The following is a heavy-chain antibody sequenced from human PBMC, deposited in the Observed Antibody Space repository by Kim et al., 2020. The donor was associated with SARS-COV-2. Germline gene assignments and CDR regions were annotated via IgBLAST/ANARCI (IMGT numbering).Heavy chain of an antibody. CDR1: GFTFSNAW. V-gene: IGHV3-15*01. D-gene: IGHD3-22*01. CDR2: IKSKTDGGTT. CDR3: TTGGDSSGLFWVDY. Sequence: GGSLRLSCAASGFTFSNAWMSWVRQAPGKGLEWVGRIKSKTDGGTTDYAAPVKGRFTISRDDSKNTLYLQMNSLKTEDTAVYYCTTGGDSSGLFWVDYWGQGTLVTVSS. J-gene: IGHJ4*02.